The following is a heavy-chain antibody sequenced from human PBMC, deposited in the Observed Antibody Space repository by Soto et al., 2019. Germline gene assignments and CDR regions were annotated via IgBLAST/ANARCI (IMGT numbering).Heavy chain of an antibody. CDR1: GFTFSDYY. Sequence: QVQLVESGGGLVKPGGSLRLSCAASGFTFSDYYMSWIRQAPGKGLEWVSYISSSSSYTNYADSVKGRFTISRDNAKNSLYQQMNSLRAEDTAVYYCASSGYSYGSDYWGEGTLVTVSS. J-gene: IGHJ4*02. V-gene: IGHV3-11*05. CDR3: ASSGYSYGSDY. CDR2: ISSSSSYT. D-gene: IGHD5-18*01.